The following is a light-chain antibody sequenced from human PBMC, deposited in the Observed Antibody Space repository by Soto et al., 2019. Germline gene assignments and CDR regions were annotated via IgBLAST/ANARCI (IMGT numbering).Light chain of an antibody. V-gene: IGKV4-1*01. CDR1: QNVLYSSNNKNY. Sequence: DIVMTQSPDSLAVSLGERATINCKSSQNVLYSSNNKNYLAWYQQKPGQPPKLLIYWASTRESGVPDRFSGSGSWTDFTLTISSLQAEDLAVYYCQQYYDTPLTFGGGTKVEIK. J-gene: IGKJ4*01. CDR2: WAS. CDR3: QQYYDTPLT.